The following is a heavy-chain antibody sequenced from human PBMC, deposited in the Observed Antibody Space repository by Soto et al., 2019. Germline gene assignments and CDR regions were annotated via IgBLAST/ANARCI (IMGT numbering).Heavy chain of an antibody. CDR2: ISYDGSNK. D-gene: IGHD6-6*01. CDR3: ARDGSSSSYNWFDP. CDR1: GFTFSSYA. Sequence: VQLVESGGGVVQPGRSLRLSCAASGFTFSSYAMHWVRQAPGKGLEWVAVISYDGSNKYYADSVKGRFTISRDNSKNTLYLQMNSLRAEDTAVYYCARDGSSSSYNWFDPWGQGTLVTVSS. V-gene: IGHV3-30-3*01. J-gene: IGHJ5*02.